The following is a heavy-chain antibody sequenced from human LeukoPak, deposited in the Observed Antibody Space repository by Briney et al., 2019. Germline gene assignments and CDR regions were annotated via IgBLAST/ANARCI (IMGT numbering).Heavy chain of an antibody. J-gene: IGHJ3*02. Sequence: GGSLRLSCPASGFTFSSYAMSWVRQAPGKGLECISGFSGSGGSTYYADSVKGRFTISRDNSKNTLYLQMNSLRVEETAVYYCAKDGGSYGAIDALDIWGQGTMVTVSS. CDR3: AKDGGSYGAIDALDI. CDR1: GFTFSSYA. D-gene: IGHD5-18*01. V-gene: IGHV3-23*01. CDR2: FSGSGGST.